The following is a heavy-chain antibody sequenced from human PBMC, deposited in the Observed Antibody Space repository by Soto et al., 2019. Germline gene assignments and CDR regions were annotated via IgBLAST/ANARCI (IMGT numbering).Heavy chain of an antibody. D-gene: IGHD2-15*01. Sequence: SETLSLTCTVSGGSISSGGYYWSWIRQHPGKGLEWIGYIHYSGSTYYNPSLKSRVTISVDTSKNQFSLKLSSVTAADTAVYYCARELVVVVVAATPGAFDIWGQGTMVTVSS. CDR3: ARELVVVVVAATPGAFDI. CDR1: GGSISSGGYY. V-gene: IGHV4-31*03. J-gene: IGHJ3*02. CDR2: IHYSGST.